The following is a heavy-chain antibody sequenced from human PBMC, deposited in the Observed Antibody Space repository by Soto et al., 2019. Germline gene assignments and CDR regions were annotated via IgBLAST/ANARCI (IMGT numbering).Heavy chain of an antibody. CDR1: GFTFSNYV. CDR3: VKRSIWSNPKWFHP. J-gene: IGHJ5*02. V-gene: IGHV3-23*01. D-gene: IGHD3-3*01. CDR2: ITGSGGNT. Sequence: EVQLLESGGGLVQPGGSLRLSCAASGFTFSNYVMSWVRQAPGKGLEWVSSITGSGGNTYYTDSVRGRFTISRDNSKNSLYLHTNSLRAEDTAVYYCVKRSIWSNPKWFHPWGQGTLGTVS.